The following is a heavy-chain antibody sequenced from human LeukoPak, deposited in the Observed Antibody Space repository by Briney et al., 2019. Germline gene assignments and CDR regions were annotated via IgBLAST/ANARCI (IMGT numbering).Heavy chain of an antibody. D-gene: IGHD5-12*01. CDR1: GGSISSSGYY. Sequence: SETLSLTCTVSGGSISSSGYYWGWIRQTPGKGLEWIGSIYYSGSNYHNPSLKSRVSMSVDTSKNQFSLKLSSVTAADTAVYYCARGLPKNWFDPWGQGTLVTVSS. V-gene: IGHV4-39*07. CDR2: IYYSGSN. J-gene: IGHJ5*02. CDR3: ARGLPKNWFDP.